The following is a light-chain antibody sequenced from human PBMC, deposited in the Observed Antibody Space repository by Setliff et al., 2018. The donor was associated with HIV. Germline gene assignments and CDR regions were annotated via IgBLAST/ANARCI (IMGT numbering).Light chain of an antibody. Sequence: QSVLTQPPSASGSPGQSVTISCTGTSSDVGDYKYVSWFQQHPGKAPKLIIFDVNKRPSGVSDRFSASKSGNTASLTISGLQADDEADYYCCSFTSSNTYVFGTGTKVTVL. J-gene: IGLJ1*01. CDR1: SSDVGDYKY. V-gene: IGLV2-11*01. CDR3: CSFTSSNTYV. CDR2: DVN.